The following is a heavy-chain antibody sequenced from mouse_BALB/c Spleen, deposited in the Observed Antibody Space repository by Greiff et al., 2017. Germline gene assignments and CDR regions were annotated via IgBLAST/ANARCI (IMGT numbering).Heavy chain of an antibody. V-gene: IGHV5-17*02. CDR2: ISSGSSTI. CDR3: ARSDDGYAMDY. D-gene: IGHD2-3*01. J-gene: IGHJ4*01. CDR1: GFTFSSFG. Sequence: EVNLVESGGGLVQPGGSRKLSCAASGFTFSSFGMHWVRQAPEKGLEWVAYISSGSSTIYYADTVKGRFTISRDNPKNTLFLQMTSLRSEDTAMYYCARSDDGYAMDYWGQGTSVTVSS.